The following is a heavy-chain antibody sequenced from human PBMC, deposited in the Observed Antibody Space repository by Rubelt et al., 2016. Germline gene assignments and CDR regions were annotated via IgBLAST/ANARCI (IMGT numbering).Heavy chain of an antibody. Sequence: QVQLQESGPGLVKPSETLSLTCTVSGGSISGYYWGWIRQPPGKGLEWIGSISYSGSAYYNPSLKSRVTNSVDTSKNQFSLRLNSVTAADTAVYYCARHAVIVTTGSFWDYWGQGALLTVSS. J-gene: IGHJ4*02. CDR2: ISYSGSA. D-gene: IGHD4-17*01. CDR1: GGSISGYY. V-gene: IGHV4-59*04. CDR3: ARHAVIVTTGSFWDY.